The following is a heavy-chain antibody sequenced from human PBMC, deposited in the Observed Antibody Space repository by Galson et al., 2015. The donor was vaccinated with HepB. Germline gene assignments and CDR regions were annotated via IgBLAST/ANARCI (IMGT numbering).Heavy chain of an antibody. Sequence: SLRLSCAASGFTFSSYGMHWVRQAPGKGLEWVAVISYDGSNKYYADSVKGRFTISRDNAKNSLYLQMNSLGAEDTAVYYCARDSSSSLDYWGQGTLVTVSS. D-gene: IGHD6-6*01. CDR1: GFTFSSYG. CDR2: ISYDGSNK. V-gene: IGHV3-30*03. CDR3: ARDSSSSLDY. J-gene: IGHJ4*02.